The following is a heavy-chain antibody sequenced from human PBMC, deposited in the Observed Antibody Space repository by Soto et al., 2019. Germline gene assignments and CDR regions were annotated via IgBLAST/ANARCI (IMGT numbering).Heavy chain of an antibody. V-gene: IGHV5-51*01. Sequence: PGESLKISCKGSGYSFSNYWIVWVRQMPGKGLEWMGIIYPGDSETKYSPSFQGQVTISADKSISTAYLQWSSLKASDTAMYYFARHVRGDYPYYYYGMDVWGQGTTVTVSS. CDR2: IYPGDSET. J-gene: IGHJ6*02. CDR1: GYSFSNYW. CDR3: ARHVRGDYPYYYYGMDV. D-gene: IGHD2-21*02.